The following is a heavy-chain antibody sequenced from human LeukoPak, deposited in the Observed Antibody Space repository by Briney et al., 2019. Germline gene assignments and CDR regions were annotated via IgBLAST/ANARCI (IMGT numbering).Heavy chain of an antibody. Sequence: PGGSLRLSCTASGFIFSDYNMNRVRQAPGKGLEWVASISPTGSFKYYSDSVKGRFTISRDNTKKSLLLEMKSLRAEDTALYYCAKDAAHSGWPLEFDHWGQGTLVTVSS. CDR2: ISPTGSFK. V-gene: IGHV3-21*01. CDR1: GFIFSDYN. D-gene: IGHD6-19*01. J-gene: IGHJ5*02. CDR3: AKDAAHSGWPLEFDH.